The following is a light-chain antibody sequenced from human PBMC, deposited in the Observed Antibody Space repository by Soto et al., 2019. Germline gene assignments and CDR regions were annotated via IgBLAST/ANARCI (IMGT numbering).Light chain of an antibody. V-gene: IGKV3-20*01. CDR3: HQFGYSPRT. J-gene: IGKJ1*01. Sequence: SWLPGETATLSCRASQTVNSDYLAWFQQRPGQAPRLLIFATSRRATDIPDRFSGSGSGTDFTLAIRRLEPEDFAVYYCHQFGYSPRTFGQGTKVE. CDR1: QTVNSDY. CDR2: ATS.